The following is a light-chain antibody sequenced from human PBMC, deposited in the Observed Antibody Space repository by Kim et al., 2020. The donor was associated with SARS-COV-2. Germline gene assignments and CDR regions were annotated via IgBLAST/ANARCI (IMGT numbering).Light chain of an antibody. CDR3: QQYDRPPWT. Sequence: EIVLTQSPGTLSLPPGETAILSCRASQSVNSRYLAWYQQKPGQAPRLVIYGASRRATGIPDRFRGSESGTDFTLTITRLEPEDFAVYYCQQYDRPPWTFGQGTKVDIK. CDR1: QSVNSRY. CDR2: GAS. J-gene: IGKJ1*01. V-gene: IGKV3-20*01.